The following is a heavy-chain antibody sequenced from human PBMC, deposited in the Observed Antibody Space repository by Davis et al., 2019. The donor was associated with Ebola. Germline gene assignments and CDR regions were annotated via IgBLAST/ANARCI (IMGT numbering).Heavy chain of an antibody. CDR3: ASKRYGSGSYYYYYGMDV. J-gene: IGHJ6*02. D-gene: IGHD3-10*01. CDR1: GGSFSGYC. CDR2: INHSGST. Sequence: GSLRLSCAVYGGSFSGYCWSWIRQPPGKGLEWIGEINHSGSTNYNPSLKSRVTISVDTSKNQFSLKLSSVTAADTAVYYCASKRYGSGSYYYYYGMDVWGQGTTVTVSS. V-gene: IGHV4-34*01.